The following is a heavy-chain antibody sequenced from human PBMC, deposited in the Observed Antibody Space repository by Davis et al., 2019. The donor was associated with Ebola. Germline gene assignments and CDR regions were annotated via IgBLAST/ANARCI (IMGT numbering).Heavy chain of an antibody. J-gene: IGHJ4*02. V-gene: IGHV3-23*01. Sequence: GESLKISCAASGFTFSNYAMSWVRQAPGRGLEWVSTIGTSDGRTYYADSVKGRFTISRDNSKNTLYLQMNSLRAEDTAVYYCARGGEGLWFGELLYPFDYWGQGTLVTVSS. CDR2: IGTSDGRT. D-gene: IGHD3-10*01. CDR1: GFTFSNYA. CDR3: ARGGEGLWFGELLYPFDY.